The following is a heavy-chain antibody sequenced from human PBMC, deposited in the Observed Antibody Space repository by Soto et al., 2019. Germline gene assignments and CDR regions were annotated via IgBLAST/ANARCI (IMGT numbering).Heavy chain of an antibody. Sequence: QVLLVQSGSEVKKPGASMKVSCQTSGYTFSDFALTWVRQVPDKGLEWLGWIIPYSGKTNYAQRVHDRVALNTDTSTRTAYLELRSLTYDDTAVYYCARLGWELLSGRRYFDYWGQGTLVTVSS. CDR2: IIPYSGKT. D-gene: IGHD1-26*01. J-gene: IGHJ4*02. CDR1: GYTFSDFA. CDR3: ARLGWELLSGRRYFDY. V-gene: IGHV1-18*04.